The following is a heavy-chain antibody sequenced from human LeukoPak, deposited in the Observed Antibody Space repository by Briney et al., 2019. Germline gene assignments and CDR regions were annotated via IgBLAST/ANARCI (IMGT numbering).Heavy chain of an antibody. CDR1: EFTFSSYW. CDR3: ARETMVRGDYDY. D-gene: IGHD3-10*01. CDR2: IKQDGSEK. Sequence: GGSLRLSCAASEFTFSSYWMTWVRQAPGKGLEWVANIKQDGSEKYYADSVKGRFTISRDNTKNSLYLQMNSLRAEDTAVYYCARETMVRGDYDYWGQGTLVTVSS. J-gene: IGHJ4*02. V-gene: IGHV3-7*01.